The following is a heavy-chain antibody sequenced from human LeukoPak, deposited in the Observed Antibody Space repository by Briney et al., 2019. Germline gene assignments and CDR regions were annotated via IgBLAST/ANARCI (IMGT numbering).Heavy chain of an antibody. CDR2: ISGSDNTI. J-gene: IGHJ4*02. Sequence: PGGSLRLSCAASGFTFSSYSMNWVRQAPGKGLEWVSYISGSDNTIYYADSVKGRFTISRDNARNSLYPQMNSLRDEDTAVYYCARVHRGYSFGRLDYWGQGTLVTVSS. CDR1: GFTFSSYS. CDR3: ARVHRGYSFGRLDY. V-gene: IGHV3-48*02. D-gene: IGHD5-12*01.